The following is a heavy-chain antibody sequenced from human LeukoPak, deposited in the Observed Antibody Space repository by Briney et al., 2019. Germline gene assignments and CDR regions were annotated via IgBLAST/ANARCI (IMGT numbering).Heavy chain of an antibody. CDR3: ARGFHYYGSGSYHFDY. Sequence: SETLSLTCAVYGGSFSGYYWSWIRQPPGKGLEWIGEINHSGSTNYNPSLKSRVTISVDTSKNQFSLKLSSVTAADTAVCYCARGFHYYGSGSYHFDYWGQGTLVTVSS. V-gene: IGHV4-34*01. CDR1: GGSFSGYY. D-gene: IGHD3-10*01. J-gene: IGHJ4*02. CDR2: INHSGST.